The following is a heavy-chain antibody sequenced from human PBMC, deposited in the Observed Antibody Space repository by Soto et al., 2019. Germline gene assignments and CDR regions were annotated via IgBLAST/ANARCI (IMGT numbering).Heavy chain of an antibody. CDR3: ARDKGFGGLLV. CDR1: GYTFTSYG. J-gene: IGHJ4*02. D-gene: IGHD3-10*01. Sequence: QVQLVQSGAEVKKPGSSVKVSCKASGYTFTSYGISWVRQAPGQGLEWMGWISAYNGNTNDAQKLKGRVTITTNTSTSTAYMELRSLRSDDTAVYYSARDKGFGGLLVWGQGPLVTVSS. V-gene: IGHV1-18*01. CDR2: ISAYNGNT.